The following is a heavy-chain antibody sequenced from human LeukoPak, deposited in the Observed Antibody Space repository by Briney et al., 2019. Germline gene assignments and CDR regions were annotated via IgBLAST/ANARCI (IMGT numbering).Heavy chain of an antibody. J-gene: IGHJ4*02. CDR2: ISGSGGDT. CDR1: GFTFSNFL. D-gene: IGHD1-26*01. Sequence: GGSLRLSCAASGFTFSNFLMTWVRQAPGKGPEWVSAISGSGGDTYYADSVKGRFTISGDNAKNSLYLQMNSLRAEDTAVYYCARMWELLGYFDYWGQGTLVTVSS. CDR3: ARMWELLGYFDY. V-gene: IGHV3-23*01.